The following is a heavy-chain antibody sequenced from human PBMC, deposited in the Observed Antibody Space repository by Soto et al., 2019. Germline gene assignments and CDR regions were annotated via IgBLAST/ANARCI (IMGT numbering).Heavy chain of an antibody. Sequence: PGESLKISCKASGYSFMSYWIAWVRQVPGKGLEWMGSISPGDSATRYSPSFQGQVTISADTSISTAYLQWSSLKASDTAMYYCASSPRGYCSSTSCRELGNYYGMDVWGQGTTVTVSS. V-gene: IGHV5-51*01. CDR3: ASSPRGYCSSTSCRELGNYYGMDV. D-gene: IGHD2-2*01. J-gene: IGHJ6*02. CDR1: GYSFMSYW. CDR2: ISPGDSAT.